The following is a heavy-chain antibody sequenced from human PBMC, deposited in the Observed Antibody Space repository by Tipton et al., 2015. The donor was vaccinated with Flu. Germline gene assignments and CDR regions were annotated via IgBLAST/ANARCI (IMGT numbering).Heavy chain of an antibody. CDR2: ISYDGSNE. CDR1: GFTFSSYG. V-gene: IGHV3-30*18. CDR3: AKDVSDSSGHPTPFDD. Sequence: SLRLSCAASGFTFSSYGMHWVRQAPGKGLEWVAVISYDGSNEYYADSVKGRFTISRDNSKNTLYLQMNSLRAEDTAVYYCAKDVSDSSGHPTPFDDWGQGTLVTVSS. D-gene: IGHD3-22*01. J-gene: IGHJ4*02.